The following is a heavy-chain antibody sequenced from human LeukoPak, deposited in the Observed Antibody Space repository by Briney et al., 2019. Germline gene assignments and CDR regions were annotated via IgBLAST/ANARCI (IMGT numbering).Heavy chain of an antibody. CDR1: GGSISSYY. V-gene: IGHV4-59*01. Sequence: SETLSLTCTVSGGSISSYYWSWIRQPPGKGLEWIGYIYYSGSTNYNPSLKSRVTISVDTSKNQFSLKLSSVTAADTAVYYCARDSLITMVRGRTRGIFDYWGQGSLVTVSS. J-gene: IGHJ4*02. D-gene: IGHD3-10*01. CDR3: ARDSLITMVRGRTRGIFDY. CDR2: IYYSGST.